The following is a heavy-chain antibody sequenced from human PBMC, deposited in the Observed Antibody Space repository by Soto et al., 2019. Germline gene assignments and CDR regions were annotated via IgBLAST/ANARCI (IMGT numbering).Heavy chain of an antibody. CDR2: INAGNVNT. CDR1: GYTFTSYA. J-gene: IGHJ6*02. CDR3: ARDSGGMDV. V-gene: IGHV1-3*01. Sequence: QVQLVQSGAEVKKPGASVKISCKASGYTFTSYALHWVRQAPGQRLEWMGWINAGNVNTKYSKKFQGRVTITRDTSASTAYMELSSLRSEDTAVYYCARDSGGMDVWGQGTTVTVSS.